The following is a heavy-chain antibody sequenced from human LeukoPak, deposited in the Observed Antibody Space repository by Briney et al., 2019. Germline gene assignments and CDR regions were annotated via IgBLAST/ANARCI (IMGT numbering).Heavy chain of an antibody. CDR3: TTVGTVVPAGFDY. CDR2: IKSKTDGGTT. V-gene: IGHV3-15*01. Sequence: GGSLRLSCAASGFTFSNAWMSWVRQAPGKGLEWVGRIKSKTDGGTTDYAAPVKGRFTISRDDSKNTPYLQMNSLKTEDTAVYYCTTVGTVVPAGFDYWGQGTLVTVSS. D-gene: IGHD2-2*01. CDR1: GFTFSNAW. J-gene: IGHJ4*02.